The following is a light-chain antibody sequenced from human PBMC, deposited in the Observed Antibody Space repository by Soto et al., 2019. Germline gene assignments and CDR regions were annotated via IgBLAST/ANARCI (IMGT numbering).Light chain of an antibody. CDR2: EVA. J-gene: IGLJ3*02. V-gene: IGLV2-23*02. CDR1: SSDIGGYDV. CDR3: CSFAGGTTFWL. Sequence: QSALTQPASVSGSPGQTITISCTGTSSDIGGYDVVSWYQQHPGKAPKLLIYEVAKRPSGVSNRFSGSKSGSTASLTVSGLQAEYEADYHCCSFAGGTTFWLFGGGTKLTVL.